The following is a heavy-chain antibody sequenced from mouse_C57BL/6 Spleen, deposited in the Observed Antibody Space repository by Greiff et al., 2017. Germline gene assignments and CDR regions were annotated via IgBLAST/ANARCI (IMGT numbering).Heavy chain of an antibody. Sequence: QVHVKQSGPGLVQPSQSLSITCTVSGFSLTSYGVHWVRQSPGKGLEWLGVIWSGGSTDYNAAFISRLSISKDNSKSQVFFKMNSLQADDTAIYYCARNPYGSRYYFDYWGQGTTLTVSS. CDR2: IWSGGST. D-gene: IGHD1-1*01. CDR1: GFSLTSYG. J-gene: IGHJ2*01. CDR3: ARNPYGSRYYFDY. V-gene: IGHV2-2*01.